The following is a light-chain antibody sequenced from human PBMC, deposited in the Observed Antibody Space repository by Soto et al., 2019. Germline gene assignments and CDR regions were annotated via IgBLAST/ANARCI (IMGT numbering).Light chain of an antibody. CDR2: EVS. CDR1: SSDVGGYNY. V-gene: IGLV2-8*01. Sequence: QSALTQPPSASGSPEQSVTISCTGTSSDVGGYNYVSWYQQHPGKAPKLMIYEVSKRPSGVPDRFSGSKSGNTASLTVSGLQAEDEADYYCSSYAGSNNFKFGGGTKLTVL. CDR3: SSYAGSNNFK. J-gene: IGLJ2*01.